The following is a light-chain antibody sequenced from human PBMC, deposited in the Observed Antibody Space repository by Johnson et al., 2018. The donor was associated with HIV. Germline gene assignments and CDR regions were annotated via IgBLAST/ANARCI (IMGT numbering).Light chain of an antibody. CDR3: GTWDSSLSAVP. CDR2: ENN. V-gene: IGLV1-51*02. J-gene: IGLJ1*01. CDR1: NSNIGTYY. Sequence: QSVLTQPPSVSAAPGQKVTISCSGTNSNIGTYYVSWYQHLPGTAPKLLIYENNKRPSGIPDRFSGSTSGTSATLGITGLQTGDEADYYCGTWDSSLSAVPFGTGTKVTVL.